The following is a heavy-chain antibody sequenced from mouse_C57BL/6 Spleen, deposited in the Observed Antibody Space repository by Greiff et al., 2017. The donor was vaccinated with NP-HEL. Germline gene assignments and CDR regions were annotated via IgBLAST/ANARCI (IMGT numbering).Heavy chain of an antibody. CDR2: IDPNSGGT. J-gene: IGHJ1*03. CDR1: GYTFTSYW. CDR3: ARGGYGSSTFWYFDV. V-gene: IGHV1-72*01. Sequence: QVQLQQPGAELVKPGASVKLSCKASGYTFTSYWMHWVKQRPGRGLEWIGRIDPNSGGTKYNEKFKSKATLTVDKPSSTAYMQLSSLTSEDSAVYYCARGGYGSSTFWYFDVWGTGTTVTVSS. D-gene: IGHD1-1*01.